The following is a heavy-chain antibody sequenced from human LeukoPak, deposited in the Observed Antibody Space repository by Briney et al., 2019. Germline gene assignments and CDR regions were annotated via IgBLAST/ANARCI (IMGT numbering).Heavy chain of an antibody. CDR1: GFTFTSSA. J-gene: IGHJ6*03. V-gene: IGHV1-58*02. CDR2: IVVGSGNT. D-gene: IGHD2-2*01. Sequence: RASVKVSCKASGFTFTSSAMQWVRQARGQRLEWIGWIVVGSGNTNYAQKFQERVTITRDMCTSTAYMELSSLRSEDTAVYYCARVGTLVRYYYMDVWGKGTTVTVSS. CDR3: ARVGTLVRYYYMDV.